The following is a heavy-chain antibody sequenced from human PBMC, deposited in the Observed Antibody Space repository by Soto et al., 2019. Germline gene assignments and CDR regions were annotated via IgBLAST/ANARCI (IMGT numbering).Heavy chain of an antibody. J-gene: IGHJ4*02. V-gene: IGHV1-69*04. Sequence: ASVKVSCKASGGTFSSYTFTWVRQAPGQGLEWMGRIIPIVDVANYAQRFQGRVTVTADKSTSTAYMELSSLRSEDTAVYYCAREVVTVFDYWGQGTLVTVSS. CDR3: AREVVTVFDY. CDR1: GGTFSSYT. D-gene: IGHD2-21*02. CDR2: IIPIVDVA.